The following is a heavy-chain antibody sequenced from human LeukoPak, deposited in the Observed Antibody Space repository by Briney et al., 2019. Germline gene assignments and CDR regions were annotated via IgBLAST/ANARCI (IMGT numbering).Heavy chain of an antibody. Sequence: PVKVSCKASGGTFSSYAISWVRQAPGQGLEWMGGIIPIFGTANYAQKFQGRVTITADESTSTAYMELSSLRSEDTAVYYCAREMISRARSFDYWGQGTLVTVSS. CDR1: GGTFSSYA. V-gene: IGHV1-69*13. CDR3: AREMISRARSFDY. J-gene: IGHJ4*02. CDR2: IIPIFGTA. D-gene: IGHD3-22*01.